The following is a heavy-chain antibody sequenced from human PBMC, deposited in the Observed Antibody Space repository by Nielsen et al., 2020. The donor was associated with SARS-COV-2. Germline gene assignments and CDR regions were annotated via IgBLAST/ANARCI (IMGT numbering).Heavy chain of an antibody. Sequence: SETLSLTCAVSGDSISSSNWWSWVRQPPGKGLEWIGEIYHSGSTNYNPSLKSRVTISVDKSKNQFSLKLSSVTAADTAVYYCARLLTNTGNYFRFDPWGQGTLVTVSS. D-gene: IGHD1-26*01. CDR3: ARLLTNTGNYFRFDP. V-gene: IGHV4-4*02. CDR2: IYHSGST. J-gene: IGHJ5*02. CDR1: GDSISSSNW.